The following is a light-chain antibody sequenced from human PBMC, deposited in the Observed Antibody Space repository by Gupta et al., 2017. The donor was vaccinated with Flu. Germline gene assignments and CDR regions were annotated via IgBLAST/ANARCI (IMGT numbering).Light chain of an antibody. CDR3: QQYNNFRSYS. J-gene: IGKJ2*03. CDR1: QSVSSN. V-gene: IGKV3-15*01. CDR2: GAS. Sequence: EIVMTQSPATLSVSPGERATLSCRASQSVSSNLAWYQQKPGQAPRLLIYGASTRATGIPARFSGSGSGTEFTLTISSLQSEDFAVYYCQQYNNFRSYSFGQGTKLEIK.